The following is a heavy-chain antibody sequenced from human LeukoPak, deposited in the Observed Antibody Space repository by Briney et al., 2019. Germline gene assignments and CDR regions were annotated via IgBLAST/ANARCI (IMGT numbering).Heavy chain of an antibody. CDR2: IYTTGSA. CDR1: DGSISSYY. J-gene: IGHJ4*02. Sequence: SETLSLTCTVSDGSISSYYWNWIRQPAGKGLERIGRIYTTGSANYNPSLKSRVTMSVDTSKNQFSLKLSSVTAADTAVYYCARSSGSYRLDYWGQGSLVTVSS. D-gene: IGHD1-26*01. V-gene: IGHV4-4*07. CDR3: ARSSGSYRLDY.